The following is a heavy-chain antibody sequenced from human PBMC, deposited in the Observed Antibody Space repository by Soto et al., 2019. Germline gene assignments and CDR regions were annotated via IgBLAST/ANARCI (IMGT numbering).Heavy chain of an antibody. CDR1: GFTFSSYA. CDR2: ISGSGGST. Sequence: GGSLRLSCAASGFTFSSYAMSWVRQAPGKGLEWVSAISGSGGSTYYADSVKGRFTISRDNSKNTLYLQMNSLRAEDRAVYYCAKGDYDYVWGSYGYYYYGMDVWGQGTTVTVSS. D-gene: IGHD3-16*01. J-gene: IGHJ6*02. CDR3: AKGDYDYVWGSYGYYYYGMDV. V-gene: IGHV3-23*01.